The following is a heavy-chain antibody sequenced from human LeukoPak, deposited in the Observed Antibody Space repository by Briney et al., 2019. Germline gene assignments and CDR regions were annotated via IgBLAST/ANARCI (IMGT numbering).Heavy chain of an antibody. CDR3: VRGGCTTSTCYDY. D-gene: IGHD2-2*01. CDR1: GFSFTSFA. CDR2: VGTEGVSA. Sequence: GGSLRLSCAASGFSFTSFAMHWVRQAPGKGLEYVSAVGTEGVSAYYANSVKGRFTISRDNSKNTLYLEMDSLRPEDTGVYYCVRGGCTTSTCYDYWGQGTLVTVSS. J-gene: IGHJ4*02. V-gene: IGHV3-64*01.